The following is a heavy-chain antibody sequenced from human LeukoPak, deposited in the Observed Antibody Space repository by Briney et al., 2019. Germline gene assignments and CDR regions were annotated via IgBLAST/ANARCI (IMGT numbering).Heavy chain of an antibody. D-gene: IGHD3-10*01. J-gene: IGHJ4*02. CDR2: IYTSGIT. CDR3: ARDDYYGSGLDY. V-gene: IGHV4-4*07. Sequence: KPAETLSLTCTVSGGSISSYQWSWIRQPAGKGLEWIGRIYTSGITNYNPSLRSRVSISLDTSKNQFSLKLSSVTAADTAVYFRARDDYYGSGLDYWGQGTLVTVSS. CDR1: GGSISSYQ.